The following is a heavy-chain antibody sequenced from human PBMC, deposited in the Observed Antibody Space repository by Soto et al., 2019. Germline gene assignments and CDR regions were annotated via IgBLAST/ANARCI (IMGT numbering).Heavy chain of an antibody. Sequence: ASVKVSCKVSGYTLTELSMHWVRQAPGKGLEWMGGFDPEDGETIYAQKFQGRVTMTEDTSTDTAYMELSSLRSEDTAVYYCAPQMVYCGGDCYPNSFDPSGQGTLVTVFS. CDR3: APQMVYCGGDCYPNSFDP. CDR2: FDPEDGET. J-gene: IGHJ5*02. D-gene: IGHD2-21*02. V-gene: IGHV1-24*01. CDR1: GYTLTELS.